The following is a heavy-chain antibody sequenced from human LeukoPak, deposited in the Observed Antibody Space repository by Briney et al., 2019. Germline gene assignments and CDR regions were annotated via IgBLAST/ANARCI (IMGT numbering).Heavy chain of an antibody. CDR2: IPYDGSNK. CDR1: GFTFSSYG. D-gene: IGHD4-17*01. CDR3: AKKVAGDYGVDY. J-gene: IGHJ4*02. V-gene: IGHV3-30*18. Sequence: GRSLRLSCAASGFTFSSYGMHWVRQAPGKGLEWVAVIPYDGSNKYYADSVKGRFTISRDNSKNTLYLQMNSLRAEDTAVYYCAKKVAGDYGVDYWGQGTLVTVST.